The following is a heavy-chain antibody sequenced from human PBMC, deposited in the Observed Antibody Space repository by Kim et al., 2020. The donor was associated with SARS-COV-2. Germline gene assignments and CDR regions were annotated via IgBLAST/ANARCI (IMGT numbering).Heavy chain of an antibody. D-gene: IGHD3-10*01. Sequence: GGSLRLSCAASGFTFSSYSMNWVRQAPGKGLEWVSYISSSSSTIYYADSVKGRFTISRDNAKNSLYLQMNSLRDEDTAVYYCARDKSGFLDVLPHFDIWGQGTMVTVSS. CDR3: ARDKSGFLDVLPHFDI. CDR1: GFTFSSYS. V-gene: IGHV3-48*02. J-gene: IGHJ3*02. CDR2: ISSSSSTI.